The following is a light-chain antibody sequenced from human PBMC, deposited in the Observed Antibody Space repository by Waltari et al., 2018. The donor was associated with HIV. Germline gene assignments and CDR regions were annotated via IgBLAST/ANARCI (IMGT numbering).Light chain of an antibody. V-gene: IGLV2-23*02. Sequence: QSALTQPASVSGSPGQSITISCTGSSSDIGTYKLVSWYQHHPGKAPKLIISEVTKRPSGVSHRFSGSKSGNTASLTISGLQAEDEADYYCCSYGSSSYIFGGGSKVTVL. CDR1: SSDIGTYKL. CDR2: EVT. CDR3: CSYGSSSYI. J-gene: IGLJ1*01.